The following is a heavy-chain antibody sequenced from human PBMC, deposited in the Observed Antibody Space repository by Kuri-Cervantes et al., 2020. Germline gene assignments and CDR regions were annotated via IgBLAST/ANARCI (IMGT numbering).Heavy chain of an antibody. Sequence: SETLSLTCAISGDSVSSNSAAWNWIRQSPSRGLEWLGRTYYRSKWYNDYAVSVKSRITINGDISKNQFYLQLNSATPEDTAIYYCSRDRAWGFEYWGQGILVTVSS. CDR1: GDSVSSNSAA. CDR2: TYYRSKWYN. J-gene: IGHJ4*02. CDR3: SRDRAWGFEY. D-gene: IGHD3-16*01. V-gene: IGHV6-1*01.